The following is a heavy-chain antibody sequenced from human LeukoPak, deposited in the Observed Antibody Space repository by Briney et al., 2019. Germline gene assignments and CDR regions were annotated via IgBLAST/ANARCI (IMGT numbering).Heavy chain of an antibody. CDR2: ISWNSGSI. Sequence: SLRLSCAASGFTFDDYAMHWVRQAPGKGLEWVSGISWNSGSIGYADSVKGRFTISRDNAKNSLYLQMNSLRAEDTALYYCAKGSGVVVPAATDYWGQGTLVTVSS. J-gene: IGHJ4*02. D-gene: IGHD2-2*01. V-gene: IGHV3-9*01. CDR1: GFTFDDYA. CDR3: AKGSGVVVPAATDY.